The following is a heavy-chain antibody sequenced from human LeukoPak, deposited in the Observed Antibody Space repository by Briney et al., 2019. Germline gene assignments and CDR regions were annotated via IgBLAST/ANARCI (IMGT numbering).Heavy chain of an antibody. D-gene: IGHD4-17*01. J-gene: IGHJ4*02. CDR1: GGTLSSYA. V-gene: IGHV1-69*05. CDR2: IVPFFGTT. Sequence: SVKVSCKASGGTLSSYAITWVRQAPGQGLEWMGGIVPFFGTTNYAQKFQGRVTLTTDESTSTAYMELSSLRSEDTAVYYCARGRSYGDYALFAYWGQGTLVTVSS. CDR3: ARGRSYGDYALFAY.